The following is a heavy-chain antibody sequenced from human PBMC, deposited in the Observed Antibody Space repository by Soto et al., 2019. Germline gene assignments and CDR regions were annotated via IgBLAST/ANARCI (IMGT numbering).Heavy chain of an antibody. CDR1: GGSISSSNC. Sequence: QVQLQESGPGLVKPSGTLSLTCAVSGGSISSSNCWSWVRQPPGKGLEWIGEIYHSGSTTFIPSLKSRVTISVVKSKNQFSLKLNSVTAADTAVYYCARVSGSYYYGMDVWGQGTTVTVPS. CDR2: IYHSGST. J-gene: IGHJ6*02. CDR3: ARVSGSYYYGMDV. V-gene: IGHV4-4*02.